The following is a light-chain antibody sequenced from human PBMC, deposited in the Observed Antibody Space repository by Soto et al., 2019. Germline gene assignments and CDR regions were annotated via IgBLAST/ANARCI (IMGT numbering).Light chain of an antibody. Sequence: QSVLTQPASVSGSPGQSITISCTGTSSDVGGYNYVSWYQQHPGKAPKLMIYDVSNRPSGVSNRFSGSKSGNTASLTISGLQAEDEADYYCSSYTSSSTPLVVFGGGTQLPVL. CDR1: SSDVGGYNY. CDR3: SSYTSSSTPLVV. CDR2: DVS. J-gene: IGLJ2*01. V-gene: IGLV2-14*01.